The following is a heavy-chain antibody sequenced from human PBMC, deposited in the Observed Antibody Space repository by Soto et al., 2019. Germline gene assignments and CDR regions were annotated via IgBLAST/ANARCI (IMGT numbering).Heavy chain of an antibody. CDR2: ISGSGGST. CDR1: GFTFSSYA. V-gene: IGHV3-23*01. Sequence: EVQLLESGGGLVQPGGSLRLSCAASGFTFSSYAMRWVRQAPGKGLEWVSAISGSGGSTYYADSVKGRFTISRDNSKNTLNMQRNSLRAEYKAVKYCPKEPGGYKPPDIDVWGQGTMVTVSS. D-gene: IGHD5-12*01. CDR3: PKEPGGYKPPDIDV. J-gene: IGHJ4*02.